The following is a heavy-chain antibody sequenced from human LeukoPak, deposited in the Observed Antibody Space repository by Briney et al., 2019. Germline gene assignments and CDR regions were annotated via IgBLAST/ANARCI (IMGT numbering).Heavy chain of an antibody. CDR2: IRQDGGEK. J-gene: IGHJ4*01. CDR3: ARDGTAAGLYFDL. CDR1: GLTFSSYA. V-gene: IGHV3-7*01. D-gene: IGHD6-13*01. Sequence: PGGSLRLSCAASGLTFSSYAMSWVRQAPGKGLEWVASIRQDGGEKSYVDSVKGRFTISRDNTKSSLYLQINSLRAEDTAVYYCARDGTAAGLYFDLWGQGTLVTVSS.